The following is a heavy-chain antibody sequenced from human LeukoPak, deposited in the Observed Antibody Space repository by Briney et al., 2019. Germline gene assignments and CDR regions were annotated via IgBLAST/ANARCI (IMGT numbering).Heavy chain of an antibody. V-gene: IGHV4-31*03. D-gene: IGHD5-12*01. J-gene: IGHJ4*02. CDR3: ARASMVATAHDY. CDR2: IYYSGST. CDR1: GGSISSGGYY. Sequence: SETLSLTCTVSGGSISSGGYYWSWIRQHPGKGLEWIGYIYYSGSTYYNPSLKSRVTIPVDTSKNQFSLKLSSVTAADTAVYYYARASMVATAHDYWGQGTLVTVSS.